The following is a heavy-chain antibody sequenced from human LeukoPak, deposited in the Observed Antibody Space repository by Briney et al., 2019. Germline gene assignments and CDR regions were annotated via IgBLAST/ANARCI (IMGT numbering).Heavy chain of an antibody. CDR2: INPNSGDT. D-gene: IGHD1-7*01. J-gene: IGHJ3*02. CDR1: GYTFTGYY. Sequence: ASVKVSCKASGYTFTGYYMHWVRQAPGQGLEWMGWINPNSGDTNYAQKFQGRVTMTRDTSISTAYMELSRLKSDDTAVYYCARDQGRRVWYNWNYGEDAFDIWGQGTMVTVSS. V-gene: IGHV1-2*02. CDR3: ARDQGRRVWYNWNYGEDAFDI.